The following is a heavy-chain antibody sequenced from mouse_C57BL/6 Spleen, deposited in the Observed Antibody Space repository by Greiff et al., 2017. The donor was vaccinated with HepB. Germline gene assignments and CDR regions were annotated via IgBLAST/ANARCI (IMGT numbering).Heavy chain of an antibody. D-gene: IGHD1-1*01. V-gene: IGHV1-55*01. Sequence: QVQLQQPGAELVKPGASVKMSCKASGYTFTSYWITWVKQRPGQGLEWIGDIYPGSGSTNYNEKFKSKATLTVDTSSSTAYMQLSSLTSEDSAVYSWARRHYYGSSWGWFAYWGQGTLVTVSA. CDR2: IYPGSGST. CDR3: ARRHYYGSSWGWFAY. CDR1: GYTFTSYW. J-gene: IGHJ3*01.